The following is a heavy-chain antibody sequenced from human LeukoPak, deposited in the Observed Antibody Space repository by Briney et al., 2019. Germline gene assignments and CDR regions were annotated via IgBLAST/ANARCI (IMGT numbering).Heavy chain of an antibody. CDR1: GSNFSGYS. Sequence: GGSLRLSCTASGSNFSGYSFVWVRQAPGRGLEWVSSINSTSSYISYADSVKGRFTISRDNPKNSLYLQMNSLRAEDTAVYYCERHSGGIDYWGQGTLVTVSS. J-gene: IGHJ4*02. D-gene: IGHD2-15*01. CDR2: INSTSSYI. V-gene: IGHV3-21*01. CDR3: ERHSGGIDY.